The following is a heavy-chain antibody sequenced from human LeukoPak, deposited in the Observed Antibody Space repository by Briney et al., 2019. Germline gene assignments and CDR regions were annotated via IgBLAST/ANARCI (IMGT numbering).Heavy chain of an antibody. CDR2: IDTRGST. D-gene: IGHD5-18*01. CDR3: AREGGYSYGDAPLHFDY. V-gene: IGHV4-61*02. Sequence: PSRTLSLTCTVSGGSLSSGSYYWSWSRPPAGNGLGWVGRIDTRGSTNYNPSLNSRVTISVDTSKDQFSLKLSSVTAADTAVYYCAREGGYSYGDAPLHFDYWGQGTLVTVSS. J-gene: IGHJ4*02. CDR1: GGSLSSGSYY.